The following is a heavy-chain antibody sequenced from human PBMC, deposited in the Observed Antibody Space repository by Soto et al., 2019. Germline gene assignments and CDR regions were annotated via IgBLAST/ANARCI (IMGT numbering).Heavy chain of an antibody. Sequence: GASVKVSCKASGYTFNSYDIIWVRQATGQGLEWMGWMNPSTGNTDSAEKFQGRLTMTRNTSISTVYMELSSLSFEDTAVYYCARGRIIVAGGFDPWGQGTLVTVSS. V-gene: IGHV1-8*01. CDR2: MNPSTGNT. J-gene: IGHJ5*02. CDR3: ARGRIIVAGGFDP. CDR1: GYTFNSYD. D-gene: IGHD6-19*01.